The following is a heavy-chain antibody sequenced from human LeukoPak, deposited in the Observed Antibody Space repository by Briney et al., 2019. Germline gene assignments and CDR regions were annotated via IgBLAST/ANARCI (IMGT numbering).Heavy chain of an antibody. CDR2: IYYSGST. CDR3: AGVNRGRQQLVFDY. Sequence: PSETLSLTCTVSGGSISSGGYYWSWIRQHTGKGLEWIGYIYYSGSTYYNPSLKSRVTISVDTSKNQFSLKLSSVTAADTAVYYCAGVNRGRQQLVFDYWGQGTLVTVSS. CDR1: GGSISSGGYY. V-gene: IGHV4-31*03. J-gene: IGHJ4*02. D-gene: IGHD6-13*01.